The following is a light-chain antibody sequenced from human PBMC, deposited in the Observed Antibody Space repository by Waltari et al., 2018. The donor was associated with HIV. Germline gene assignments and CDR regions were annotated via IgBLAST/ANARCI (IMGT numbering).Light chain of an antibody. CDR2: AAS. CDR1: RPVSHDY. V-gene: IGKV3-20*01. Sequence: EVVLTQSPATLSLSSGERATLSCRASRPVSHDYISWYPQKPGQAPRLIIYAASTRATDTPARFSAGGSGTDFNLTITRLEPEDFADYYCQQYGDSPLTFGGGTK. J-gene: IGKJ4*01. CDR3: QQYGDSPLT.